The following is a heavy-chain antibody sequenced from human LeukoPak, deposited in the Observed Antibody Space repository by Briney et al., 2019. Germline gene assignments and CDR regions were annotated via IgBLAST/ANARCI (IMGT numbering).Heavy chain of an antibody. V-gene: IGHV5-51*01. J-gene: IGHJ4*02. CDR1: GYSFTNYW. D-gene: IGHD2-21*01. CDR3: TRGLVIARTQSAFDY. Sequence: GESLKISCKGSGYSFTNYWIGWVRQKPGKGLEWMGIIYPGDSDTRYSPSFQDQVTISADKSISTAYLQWSSLKASDTAIYYCTRGLVIARTQSAFDYWGQGTLVTVSS. CDR2: IYPGDSDT.